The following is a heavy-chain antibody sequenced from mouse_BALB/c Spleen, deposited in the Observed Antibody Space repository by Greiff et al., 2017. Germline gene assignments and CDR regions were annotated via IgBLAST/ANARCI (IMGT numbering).Heavy chain of an antibody. D-gene: IGHD2-4*01. CDR2: ISSGGSYT. CDR3: ARDGRLRRGTWFAY. CDR1: GFTFSSYG. Sequence: EVKLVESGGDLVKPGGSLKLSCAASGFTFSSYGMSWVRQTPDKRLEWVATISSGGSYTYYPDSVKGRFTISRDNAKNTLYLQMSSLKSEDTAMYYCARDGRLRRGTWFAYWGQGTLVTVSA. J-gene: IGHJ3*01. V-gene: IGHV5-6*01.